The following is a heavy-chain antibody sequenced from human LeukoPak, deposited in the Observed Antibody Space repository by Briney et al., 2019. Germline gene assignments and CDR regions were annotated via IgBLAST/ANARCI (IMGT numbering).Heavy chain of an antibody. CDR1: DFTSSSNA. Sequence: PGGSWNPPCAAPDFTSSSNARHGARQAQAKGLEGWQVISYDGSNKYYADSVKGRFTISRDNSKNTLYLQMNSLRAEDTAVYYCAKDLYRIVGVTRDTFDIWGQGTMVTV. J-gene: IGHJ3*02. D-gene: IGHD1-26*01. V-gene: IGHV3-30*18. CDR2: ISYDGSNK. CDR3: AKDLYRIVGVTRDTFDI.